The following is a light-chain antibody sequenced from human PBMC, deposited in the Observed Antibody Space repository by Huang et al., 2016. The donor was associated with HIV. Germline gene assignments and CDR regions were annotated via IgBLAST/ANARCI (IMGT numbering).Light chain of an antibody. Sequence: ETVMTQSPATLSVSPGERATLSGRASQSVSTDLAWYQQKPGQSPRLLIYGSSTRATGIPARFSGSGSGTEFTLTISSLQSGDFAVYYCQQYSNWPQTFGQGTKVEIK. CDR1: QSVSTD. CDR2: GSS. V-gene: IGKV3-15*01. CDR3: QQYSNWPQT. J-gene: IGKJ1*01.